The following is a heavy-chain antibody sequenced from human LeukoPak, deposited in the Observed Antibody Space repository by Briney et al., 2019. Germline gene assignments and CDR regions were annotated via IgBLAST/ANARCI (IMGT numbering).Heavy chain of an antibody. D-gene: IGHD6-19*01. J-gene: IGHJ4*02. CDR1: GYTFTSYG. CDR2: ISAYNGNT. Sequence: GASVKVSCKASGYTFTSYGISWVRQAPGQGLEWMGWISAYNGNTNYAQKLQGRVTMTADTSTSTAYMELRSLRSDDTAVYYCARPNRPGIAVAGYGEFDYWGQGTLVTVSS. CDR3: ARPNRPGIAVAGYGEFDY. V-gene: IGHV1-18*01.